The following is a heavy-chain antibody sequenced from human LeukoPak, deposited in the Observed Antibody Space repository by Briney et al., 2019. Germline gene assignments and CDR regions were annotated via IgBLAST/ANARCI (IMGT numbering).Heavy chain of an antibody. CDR3: ARDKLGLGELSLYDQ. D-gene: IGHD3-16*02. Sequence: ASVKVSCKASGYTLTGYYMHWVRQAPGQGLEWMGWMNPNSGGTKYAQKVQGRVTMTRDTSISTAYMELSRLRSDDTAMYYCARDKLGLGELSLYDQWGQGTLVTVFS. V-gene: IGHV1-2*02. J-gene: IGHJ5*02. CDR1: GYTLTGYY. CDR2: MNPNSGGT.